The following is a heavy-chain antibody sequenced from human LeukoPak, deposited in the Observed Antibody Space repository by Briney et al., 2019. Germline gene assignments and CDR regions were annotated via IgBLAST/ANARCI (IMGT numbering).Heavy chain of an antibody. CDR3: AVKGGYNDWDAPFDF. V-gene: IGHV3-21*01. CDR1: GFTFSSYS. J-gene: IGHJ4*02. D-gene: IGHD5-12*01. CDR2: ISSSSSYI. Sequence: GGSLRLSCAASGFTFSSYSMNWVRQAPGKGLEWVSSISSSSSYIYYADSVKGRFTISRDNGKTELYLQMNSLGAEDTAVYYCAVKGGYNDWDAPFDFWGQGTLVTVSS.